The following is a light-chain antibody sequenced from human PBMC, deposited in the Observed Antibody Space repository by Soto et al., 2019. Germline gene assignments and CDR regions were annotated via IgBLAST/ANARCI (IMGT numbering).Light chain of an antibody. CDR3: SSYTSSRAYV. CDR2: EVS. J-gene: IGLJ1*01. CDR1: SSDVGGYNY. V-gene: IGLV2-14*01. Sequence: QSVLTQPASVSGSAGQSITISCTGTSSDVGGYNYVSWYQQQSGKAPKLMIHEVSNRPSGVSNRFSGSKSGNTASLTISGLQAEDEADYYCSSYTSSRAYVFGIGTKV.